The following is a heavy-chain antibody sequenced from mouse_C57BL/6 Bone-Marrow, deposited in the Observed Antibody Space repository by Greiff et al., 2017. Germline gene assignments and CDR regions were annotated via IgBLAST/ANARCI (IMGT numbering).Heavy chain of an antibody. CDR3: ARKEYYGSSYAMDY. V-gene: IGHV8-8*01. CDR1: GFSLSTFGMG. CDR2: IWWDDDK. Sequence: QVTLKVSGPGILQPSQTLSLTCSFSGFSLSTFGMGVGWIRQPSGKGLEWLAHIWWDDDKYYNPALKSRLTISKDTSKNQVFLTIANVDTADTATYYCARKEYYGSSYAMDYWGQGTSGTVSS. D-gene: IGHD1-1*01. J-gene: IGHJ4*01.